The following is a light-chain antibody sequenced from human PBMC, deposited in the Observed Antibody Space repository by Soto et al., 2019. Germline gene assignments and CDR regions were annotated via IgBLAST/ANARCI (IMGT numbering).Light chain of an antibody. CDR3: SSYTPSGTVV. J-gene: IGLJ1*01. Sequence: QSALTQPASVFGSPGQSITISCTGTSSDVGGYNFVSWYQQHPGKAPKLMIYEVSNRPSGVSNRFSGSKSGNTASLTISGLQPEDEADYYCSSYTPSGTVVLGTERKGTVL. CDR1: SSDVGGYNF. V-gene: IGLV2-14*03. CDR2: EVS.